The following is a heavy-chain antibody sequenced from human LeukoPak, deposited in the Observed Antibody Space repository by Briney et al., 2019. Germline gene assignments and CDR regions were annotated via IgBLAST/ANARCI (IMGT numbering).Heavy chain of an antibody. CDR1: GFSFSSHS. CDR3: AKGGYTTGFDP. D-gene: IGHD2-15*01. Sequence: GGCLRLSCAASGFSFSSHSMSWVRQAPGKGLEWVSTIRRSGGDTYYADSVKGRFNISRDNSKNTLYVEMNSLRAEDTAVYYCAKGGYTTGFDPWGQGTLVTVPS. V-gene: IGHV3-23*01. J-gene: IGHJ5*02. CDR2: IRRSGGDT.